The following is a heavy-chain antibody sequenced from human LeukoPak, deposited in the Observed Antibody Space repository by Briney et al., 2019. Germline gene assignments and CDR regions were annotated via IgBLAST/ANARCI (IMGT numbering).Heavy chain of an antibody. CDR2: IKQDGSEK. V-gene: IGHV3-7*01. CDR3: AREGRQDYYYYYGMDV. J-gene: IGHJ6*02. CDR1: GFTFSSYW. Sequence: GGSLRLSCAASGFTFSSYWMSWVRQAPGKGLEWVANIKQDGSEKYYVDSVKGRFTISRDNAKNSLYLQMNSLRAEDTAVYYCAREGRQDYYYYYGMDVWGQGTTVTVSS.